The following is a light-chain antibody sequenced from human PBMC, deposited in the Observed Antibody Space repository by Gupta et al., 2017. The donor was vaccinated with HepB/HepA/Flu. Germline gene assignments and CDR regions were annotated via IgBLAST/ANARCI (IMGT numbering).Light chain of an antibody. CDR3: QQDDSSPLT. CDR2: GAS. Sequence: EIVLTQSPGTLSLSPGERATLSCRASQSIRNSYLAWYQQKPGQAPRLLIYGASRRATGIPDRFSGSGSGTDFTLTISRLEPEDFAVYYCQQDDSSPLTFGAGTTVEIK. J-gene: IGKJ4*01. CDR1: QSIRNSY. V-gene: IGKV3-20*01.